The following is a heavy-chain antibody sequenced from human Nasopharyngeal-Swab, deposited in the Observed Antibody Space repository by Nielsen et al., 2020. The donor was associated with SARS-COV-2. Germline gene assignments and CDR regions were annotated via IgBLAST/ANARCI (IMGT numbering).Heavy chain of an antibody. J-gene: IGHJ4*02. CDR2: INAGNGNT. CDR3: ARVYYDSSGYYQY. D-gene: IGHD3-22*01. Sequence: CVRQAPGQRLEWMGWINAGNGNTKYSQKFQGRVTITRDTSASTAYMELSSLRSEDTAVYYCARVYYDSSGYYQYWGQGTLVTVSS. V-gene: IGHV1-3*01.